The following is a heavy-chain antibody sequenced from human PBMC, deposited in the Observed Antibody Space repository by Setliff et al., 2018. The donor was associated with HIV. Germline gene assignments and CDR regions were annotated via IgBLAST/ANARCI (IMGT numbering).Heavy chain of an antibody. V-gene: IGHV1-69*13. D-gene: IGHD2-8*01. J-gene: IGHJ4*02. CDR2: ILPVSGAA. Sequence: SVKVSCKASGDTFNNYAIGWVRQAPGQGLEWMGGILPVSGAANYAQKFQGRVTITADESTATFYMEMSTLRSEDTAVYYCVSGVGIPYDYWGQGTLVTVSS. CDR1: GDTFNNYA. CDR3: VSGVGIPYDY.